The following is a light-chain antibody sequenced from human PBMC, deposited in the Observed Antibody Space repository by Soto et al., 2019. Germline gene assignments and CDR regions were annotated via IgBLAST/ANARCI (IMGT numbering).Light chain of an antibody. CDR1: SSDVGGYKH. CDR3: NSQRSSGTRA. CDR2: EVS. Sequence: QSALTQPASVSGSPGQSITISCTGTSSDVGGYKHVSWYQHHPGKAPKLMIYEVSNRPSGVSNRFSASKSGYTASLTISGPQAEDEADYYCNSQRSSGTRAFGTGTKLTVL. V-gene: IGLV2-14*01. J-gene: IGLJ1*01.